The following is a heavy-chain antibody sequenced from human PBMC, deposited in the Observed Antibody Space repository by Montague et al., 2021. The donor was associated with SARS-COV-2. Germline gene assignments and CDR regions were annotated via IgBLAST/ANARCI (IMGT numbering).Heavy chain of an antibody. J-gene: IGHJ6*02. CDR3: TRATSDYFLNYGLDV. D-gene: IGHD2/OR15-2a*01. CDR1: GFSLSTKRMS. Sequence: PALVKPTQTLTVTCTFSGFSLSTKRMSVNWIRQPPGKALEWLARIDWDDDEYYSKSLRTRLTIAKDTTRNQVVLTISNVGPADTGTHYCTRATSDYFLNYGLDVWGQGTTVTVSS. V-gene: IGHV2-70*11. CDR2: IDWDDDE.